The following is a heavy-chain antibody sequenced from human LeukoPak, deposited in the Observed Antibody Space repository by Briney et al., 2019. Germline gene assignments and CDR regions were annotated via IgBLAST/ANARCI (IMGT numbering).Heavy chain of an antibody. J-gene: IGHJ4*02. Sequence: SETLSLTCTVSGGSISSSSYYWGWIRQPPGKGLEWIGSIYYSGSTYYNPSLKSRVTISVDTSKNQFSLKLSSVTVADTAVYYCVLVVRGWFDYWGQGTLVTVSS. CDR1: GGSISSSSYY. CDR3: VLVVRGWFDY. V-gene: IGHV4-39*07. D-gene: IGHD3-10*01. CDR2: IYYSGST.